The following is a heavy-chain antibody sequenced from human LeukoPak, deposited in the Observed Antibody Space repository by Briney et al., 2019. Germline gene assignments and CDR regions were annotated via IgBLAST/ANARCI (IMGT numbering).Heavy chain of an antibody. D-gene: IGHD6-6*01. J-gene: IGHJ4*02. CDR3: ARLGSGIAARLGIFDY. Sequence: PSETLSLTCAVYGGSLSGYYWSWIRQPPGKGLEWIGEINHSGSTNYNPSLKSRVTISVDTSKNQFSLKLSSVTAADTAVYYCARLGSGIAARLGIFDYWGQGTLVTVSS. V-gene: IGHV4-34*01. CDR1: GGSLSGYY. CDR2: INHSGST.